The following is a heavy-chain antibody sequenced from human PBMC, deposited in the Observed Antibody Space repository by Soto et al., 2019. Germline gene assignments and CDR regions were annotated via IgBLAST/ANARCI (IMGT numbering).Heavy chain of an antibody. D-gene: IGHD3-22*01. V-gene: IGHV3-23*01. CDR2: ISGSGGST. CDR1: GFTFSSYA. Sequence: EVQLLESGGGLVQPGGSLRLSCAASGFTFSSYAMSWVRQAPGKGLEWVSAISGSGGSTYYADSVKGRFTISRDNSKNPLYRQMNSLRAEDTAVYYGAKRGGGGGYYHAFDYWGQGTLVTVSS. J-gene: IGHJ4*02. CDR3: AKRGGGGGYYHAFDY.